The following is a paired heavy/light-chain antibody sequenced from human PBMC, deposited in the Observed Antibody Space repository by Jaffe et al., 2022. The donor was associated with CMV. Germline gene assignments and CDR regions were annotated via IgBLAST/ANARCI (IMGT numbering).Heavy chain of an antibody. CDR2: ISGSGDDT. Sequence: EVQLLESGGGLVQPGGSLRLSCAASGFTFSSYAMTWVRQAPGKGLEWVSGISGSGDDTYYADSVKGRFTISRDNSKNTLYLQMNSLRAEDTAVYYCAKAAYDTYGFWLGPWGQGTLVTVSS. D-gene: IGHD5-18*01. V-gene: IGHV3-23*01. CDR1: GFTFSSYA. CDR3: AKAAYDTYGFWLGP. J-gene: IGHJ5*02.
Light chain of an antibody. CDR3: QQRSDWPLT. J-gene: IGKJ4*01. CDR1: QSIRSY. CDR2: DAS. V-gene: IGKV3-11*01. Sequence: EIVLTQSPATLSLSPGERATLSCRASQSIRSYLAWYQQKPGQAPRLLIYDASNRATGIPARFSGSGSGTDFTLTISSLEPEDFAIYYCQQRSDWPLTFGGGTKVEIK.